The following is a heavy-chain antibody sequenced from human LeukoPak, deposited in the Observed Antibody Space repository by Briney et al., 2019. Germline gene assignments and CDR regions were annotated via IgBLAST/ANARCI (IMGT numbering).Heavy chain of an antibody. D-gene: IGHD3-10*01. CDR2: ISSSSSYI. CDR3: ARARITMVRGVTHFHYYKYV. J-gene: IGHJ6*03. Sequence: PGGSLRLSCAASGFTFSSYSMNWVRQAPGKGLEWVSSISSSSSYIYYADSVKGRFTISRDNAKNSLYLQMNSRRAEDTAVYYCARARITMVRGVTHFHYYKYVWGKVTTVTV. V-gene: IGHV3-21*01. CDR1: GFTFSSYS.